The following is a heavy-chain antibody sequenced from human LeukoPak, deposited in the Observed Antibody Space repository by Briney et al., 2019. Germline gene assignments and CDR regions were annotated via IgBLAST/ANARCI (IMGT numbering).Heavy chain of an antibody. D-gene: IGHD3-10*01. CDR2: IWYDRSNK. CDR1: GFTFSIYG. V-gene: IGHV3-33*01. J-gene: IGHJ6*02. CDR3: ARDSSSHYLYYYYYDMDV. Sequence: PGGSLRLSCAASGFTFSIYGMHWVRQAPGKGLEWVAVIWYDRSNKYYADSVKGRCTISRDNSKNTLYRQVNSLSCEDTAVYYSARDSSSHYLYYYYYDMDVWGQGTTVTVSS.